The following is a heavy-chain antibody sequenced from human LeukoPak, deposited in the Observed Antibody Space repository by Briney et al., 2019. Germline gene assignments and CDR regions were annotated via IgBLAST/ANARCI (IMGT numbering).Heavy chain of an antibody. V-gene: IGHV4-34*01. J-gene: IGHJ4*02. CDR3: ARADSTTAMGH. D-gene: IGHD5-18*01. CDR1: GGSFSGYY. Sequence: PSETLSLTCAVYGGSFSGYYWSWIRQPPGKGLEWIGEINHSGSTNYNPSLKSRVTISVDTSKNQFSLKLSSVTAADTAVYYCARADSTTAMGHWGQGTLVTVSS. CDR2: INHSGST.